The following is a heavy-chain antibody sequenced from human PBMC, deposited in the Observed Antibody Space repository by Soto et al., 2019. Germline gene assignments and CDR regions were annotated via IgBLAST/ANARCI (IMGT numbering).Heavy chain of an antibody. D-gene: IGHD5-12*01. CDR2: INHSGST. J-gene: IGHJ4*01. Sequence: RQAPGKGLEWIGEINHSGSTNYNPSLKSRVTISVDTSKNQFSLKLSSVTAADTAVYYCATPERSRGYDPPVYWGHGPLLTVS. V-gene: IGHV4-34*01. CDR3: ATPERSRGYDPPVY.